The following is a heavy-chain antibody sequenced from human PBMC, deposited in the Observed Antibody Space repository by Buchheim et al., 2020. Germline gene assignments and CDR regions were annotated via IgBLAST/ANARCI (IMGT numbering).Heavy chain of an antibody. CDR3: AKAPHRYNSGHYYFDMDV. V-gene: IGHV3-30*18. D-gene: IGHD6-19*01. J-gene: IGHJ6*02. Sequence: QVQLVESGGGVVQPGRSLRLPCAASGFTFSSYGMHWVRQAPGKGLEWVAVISYDGSNKYYADSVKGRFTISRDNSKNTLYLQMNSLRAEDTAVYYCAKAPHRYNSGHYYFDMDVWGQGTT. CDR1: GFTFSSYG. CDR2: ISYDGSNK.